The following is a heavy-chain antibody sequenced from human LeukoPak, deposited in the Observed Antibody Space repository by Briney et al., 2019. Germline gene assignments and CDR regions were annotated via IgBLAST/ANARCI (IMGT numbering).Heavy chain of an antibody. CDR2: INPNSGGT. Sequence: ASVKVSCKASGYTFTSYYMHWVRQAPGQGLEWMGRINPNSGGTNYAQKFQGRVTMTRDTSISTAYMELSRLRSDDTAVYYCAGLDTAMVIDYWGQGTLVTVSS. V-gene: IGHV1-2*06. CDR3: AGLDTAMVIDY. CDR1: GYTFTSYY. D-gene: IGHD5-18*01. J-gene: IGHJ4*02.